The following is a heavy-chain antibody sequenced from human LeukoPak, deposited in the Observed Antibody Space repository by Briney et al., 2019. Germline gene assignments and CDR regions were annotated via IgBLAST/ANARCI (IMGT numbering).Heavy chain of an antibody. Sequence: PPGGSLRLSCVASGFTVISNYMSWARQAPGKGLEWVSFIYSGGSTYYADYVTGRFTISRDNSKNTLYLQMNSLRAADTAVYYCASGSGSYRTPYYYMDVWGTGTTVTVSS. CDR1: GFTVISNY. CDR3: ASGSGSYRTPYYYMDV. CDR2: IYSGGST. J-gene: IGHJ6*03. D-gene: IGHD3-10*01. V-gene: IGHV3-53*01.